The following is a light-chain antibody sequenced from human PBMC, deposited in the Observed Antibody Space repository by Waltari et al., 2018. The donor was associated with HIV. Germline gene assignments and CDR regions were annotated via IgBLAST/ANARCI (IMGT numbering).Light chain of an antibody. CDR1: QSVFYSSNNKNY. V-gene: IGKV4-1*01. CDR2: WAS. Sequence: DIVMTQSPESLAVSLGERATIKCKSSQSVFYSSNNKNYLRWYQQKPGQPPKMIIYWASSRQSGVPVRFSGSESGTDVTLTISSLQAEDVAVYFCQQTYTIPPTFGGGTKVEIK. CDR3: QQTYTIPPT. J-gene: IGKJ4*01.